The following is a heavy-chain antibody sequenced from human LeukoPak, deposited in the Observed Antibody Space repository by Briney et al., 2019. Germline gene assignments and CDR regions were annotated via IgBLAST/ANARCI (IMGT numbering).Heavy chain of an antibody. D-gene: IGHD6-13*01. CDR2: IYHSGST. CDR3: ARSVAAAAGF. Sequence: SQTLSLTCTVSGGSISSGGHYWSWIRQPPGKGLEWIDYIYHSGSTYYNPSLKSRVSISGDTSKNRFSLNLSSVTAADTAVYYCARSVAAAAGFWGQGTLVTVSS. CDR1: GGSISSGGHY. J-gene: IGHJ4*02. V-gene: IGHV4-30-2*01.